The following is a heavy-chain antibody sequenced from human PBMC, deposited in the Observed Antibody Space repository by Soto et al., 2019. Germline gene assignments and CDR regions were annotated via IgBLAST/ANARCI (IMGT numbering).Heavy chain of an antibody. Sequence: LSLTCTVSGDSVTRSNWWSWVRQSPGKGLEWIGEIYHSGNTKYNPSLKSRVTISVDKSKNQFSLHLTSVTAADTAVYYCASSGWSEDFYYYYGMDVWGQGTTVTVSS. J-gene: IGHJ6*02. CDR3: ASSGWSEDFYYYYGMDV. CDR2: IYHSGNT. CDR1: GDSVTRSNW. D-gene: IGHD6-19*01. V-gene: IGHV4-4*02.